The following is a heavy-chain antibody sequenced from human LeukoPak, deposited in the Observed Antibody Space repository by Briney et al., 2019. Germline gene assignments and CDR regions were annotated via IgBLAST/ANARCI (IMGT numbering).Heavy chain of an antibody. Sequence: GGSLRLSCAASGFTFSSYGMHWVRQAPGKGLEWVAVISYDGSNKYYADSVKGRFTISRDNSKNTLYLQVNSLRAEDTAVYYCAKGGKWDVTPYDYWGQGTLVTVSS. CDR1: GFTFSSYG. D-gene: IGHD1-26*01. V-gene: IGHV3-30*18. CDR3: AKGGKWDVTPYDY. J-gene: IGHJ4*02. CDR2: ISYDGSNK.